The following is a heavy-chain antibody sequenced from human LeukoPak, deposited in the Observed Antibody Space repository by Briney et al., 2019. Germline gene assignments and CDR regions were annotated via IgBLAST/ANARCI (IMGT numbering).Heavy chain of an antibody. Sequence: GASVKVSCKASGYTFTGYYMHWVRQAPGQGLEWMGWINPNSGGTNYAQKFQGRVTMTRDTSISTAYMELSRLRSDDTAVYYCARNSPPIRDTSDYDSLDYSYFYMDVWGKGTTVTISS. J-gene: IGHJ6*03. D-gene: IGHD3-16*01. V-gene: IGHV1-2*02. CDR3: ARNSPPIRDTSDYDSLDYSYFYMDV. CDR1: GYTFTGYY. CDR2: INPNSGGT.